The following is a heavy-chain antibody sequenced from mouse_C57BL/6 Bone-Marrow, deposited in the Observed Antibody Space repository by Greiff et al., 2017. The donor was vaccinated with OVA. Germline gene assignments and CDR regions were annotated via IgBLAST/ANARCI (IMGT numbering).Heavy chain of an antibody. CDR1: GFTFSDYG. CDR3: SRINYWYFDV. V-gene: IGHV5-17*01. Sequence: EVQRVESGGGLVKPGGSLKLSCAASGFTFSDYGMHWVRQAPEKGLEWVAYISSGSSTIYYADTVKGRFTISRDNAKNTLFLQMTSLRSEDAAMYYCSRINYWYFDVWGRGNTVTVSS. J-gene: IGHJ1*03. CDR2: ISSGSSTI.